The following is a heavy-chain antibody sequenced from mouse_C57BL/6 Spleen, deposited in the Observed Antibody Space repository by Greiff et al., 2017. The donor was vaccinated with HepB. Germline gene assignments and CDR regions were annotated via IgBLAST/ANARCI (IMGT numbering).Heavy chain of an antibody. D-gene: IGHD2-4*01. Sequence: EVKLVESGGGLVQPGGSLSLSCAASGFTFTDYYMSWVRQPPGKALEWLGFIRNKANGYTTEYSASVKGRFTISRDNSQSILYLQMNALRAEDSATYYCARYSDDYDPFDYWGQGTTLTVSS. J-gene: IGHJ2*01. CDR1: GFTFTDYY. CDR3: ARYSDDYDPFDY. CDR2: IRNKANGYTT. V-gene: IGHV7-3*01.